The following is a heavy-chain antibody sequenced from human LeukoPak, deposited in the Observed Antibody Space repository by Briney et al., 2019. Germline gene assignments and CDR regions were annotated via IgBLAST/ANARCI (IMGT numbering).Heavy chain of an antibody. CDR1: GFTFSSYA. Sequence: GGSLRLSCAASGFTFSSYAMSWVRQAPGKGLEWVSAISGSGGSTYYADSVKGRFTISRDNSKNTLYLQMNSLRAEDTAVYYCARDQAVATIYFDYWGQGTLVTVSS. D-gene: IGHD5-12*01. CDR3: ARDQAVATIYFDY. J-gene: IGHJ4*02. V-gene: IGHV3-23*01. CDR2: ISGSGGST.